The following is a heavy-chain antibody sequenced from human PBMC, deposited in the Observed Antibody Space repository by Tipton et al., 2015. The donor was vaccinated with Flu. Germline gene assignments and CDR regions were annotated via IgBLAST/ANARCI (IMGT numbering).Heavy chain of an antibody. CDR1: GDSISNYY. J-gene: IGHJ5*02. CDR2: MYNSGST. V-gene: IGHV4-31*02. D-gene: IGHD4/OR15-4a*01. Sequence: LRLSCTVSGDSISNYYWGWIRQHPGKGLEWIGYMYNSGSTYYNPSLKSRLTISGDTSKNQFSLKLSSVTAADTAVYYCARGVLTGGKRFDPWGQGTLVTVSS. CDR3: ARGVLTGGKRFDP.